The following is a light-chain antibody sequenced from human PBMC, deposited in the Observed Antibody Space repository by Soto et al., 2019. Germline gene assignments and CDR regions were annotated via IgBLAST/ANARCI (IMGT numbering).Light chain of an antibody. J-gene: IGKJ2*01. V-gene: IGKV3-15*01. CDR2: GAS. CDR3: QQYNNWPYT. Sequence: EIVMTQSPDTLSVSPGESATLSCRARQSISNNLAWYQQKPGQAPRLLLYGASTRTTGIPARFSGSGSGTEFTLTISSLQSEDFAVYYCQQYNNWPYTFAQGTKVEIK. CDR1: QSISNN.